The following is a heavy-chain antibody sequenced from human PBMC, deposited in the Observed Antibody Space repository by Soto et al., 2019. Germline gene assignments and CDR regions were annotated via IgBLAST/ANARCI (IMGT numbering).Heavy chain of an antibody. CDR3: ARGGCSSTSCYLYYYYGMDV. J-gene: IGHJ6*02. CDR2: IIPIFGTA. D-gene: IGHD2-2*01. V-gene: IGHV1-69*13. Sequence: SVKVSCKASGGTFSSYAISWVRQAPGQGPEWMGGIIPIFGTANYAQKFQGRVTITADESTSTAYMELSSLRSEDTAVYYCARGGCSSTSCYLYYYYGMDVWGQGTTVTVYS. CDR1: GGTFSSYA.